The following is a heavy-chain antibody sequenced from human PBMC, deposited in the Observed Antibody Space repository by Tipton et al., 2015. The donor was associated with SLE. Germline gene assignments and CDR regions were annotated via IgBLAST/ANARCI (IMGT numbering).Heavy chain of an antibody. CDR1: GASISSGDFF. V-gene: IGHV4-61*02. CDR3: ARVVQRQLWENFDH. D-gene: IGHD5-24*01. Sequence: TLSLTCTVSGASISSGDFFWTWIRQPAGEGLEWIGRLHRSGITNYKPSLRGRVTMSVDTSKNQFSLNLSSVTAADTAVYYCARVVQRQLWENFDHWGRGTLVTVSS. J-gene: IGHJ4*02. CDR2: LHRSGIT.